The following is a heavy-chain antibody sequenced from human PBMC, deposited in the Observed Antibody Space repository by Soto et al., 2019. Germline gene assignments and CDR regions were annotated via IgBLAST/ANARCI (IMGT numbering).Heavy chain of an antibody. D-gene: IGHD3-3*01. CDR1: GGSMTSYY. V-gene: IGHV4-4*07. CDR2: VYSSGGT. CDR3: ARGQRFSDWFDP. J-gene: IGHJ5*02. Sequence: KTSETLSLICTVSGGSMTSYYWTWIRQPAGKGLEWIGRVYSSGGTHYNPSLKSRVTISLDTSKNQFSLRLLSVTDADTAVYFCARGQRFSDWFDPWGQGTLVTVPQ.